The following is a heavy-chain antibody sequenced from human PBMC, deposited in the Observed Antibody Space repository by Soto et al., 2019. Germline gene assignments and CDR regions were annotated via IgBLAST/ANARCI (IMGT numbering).Heavy chain of an antibody. D-gene: IGHD3-16*01. CDR3: AKSYEYRYYFED. V-gene: IGHV3-9*01. CDR1: GFTFGDYA. Sequence: EVHLVESGGGLVQPGRSLRLSCAASGFTFGDYAMHWVRQAPGQGLEWVSGVSWNSGIIGYADSVKGRFTISRDNAKNSLYLQMNSLRAEDTALYYCAKSYEYRYYFEDWGQGTLVTVSS. J-gene: IGHJ4*02. CDR2: VSWNSGII.